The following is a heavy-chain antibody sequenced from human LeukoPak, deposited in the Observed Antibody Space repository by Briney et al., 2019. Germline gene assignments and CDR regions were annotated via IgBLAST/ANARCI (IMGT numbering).Heavy chain of an antibody. CDR3: ARDRYYHDSSGYLFDY. Sequence: SETLSLTCTVSGGSISSATYYWSWIRQPAGKGLEWIGRIYTSGSTNYNPSLKSRVTMSVDTSKNQFSLKLSSVTAADTAVYYCARDRYYHDSSGYLFDYWGQGTLVTVSS. D-gene: IGHD3-22*01. CDR1: GGSISSATYY. CDR2: IYTSGST. V-gene: IGHV4-61*02. J-gene: IGHJ4*02.